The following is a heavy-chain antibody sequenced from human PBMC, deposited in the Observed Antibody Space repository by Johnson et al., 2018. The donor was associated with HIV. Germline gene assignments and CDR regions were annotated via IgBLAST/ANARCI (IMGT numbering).Heavy chain of an antibody. Sequence: QVQLVESGGGLVQPGGSLRLSCAASGFTFSSYAMHWVRQAPGKGLEWVAVISYDGSNKYYADSVKGRFTISRDNSKNTLYLQMNSLRAEDTAVYYCAREGNYYDSSSHAFDIWGQGTMVTVSS. CDR3: AREGNYYDSSSHAFDI. CDR1: GFTFSSYA. J-gene: IGHJ3*02. D-gene: IGHD3-22*01. V-gene: IGHV3-30-3*01. CDR2: ISYDGSNK.